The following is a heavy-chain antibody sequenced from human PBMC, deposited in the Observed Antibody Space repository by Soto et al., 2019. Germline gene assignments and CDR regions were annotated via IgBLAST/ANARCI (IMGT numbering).Heavy chain of an antibody. CDR2: INPNSGGT. Sequence: ASVKASCKASGYTFTGYYMHWVRQAPGQGLEWMGWINPNSGGTNYAQKFQGRVTMTRDTSISTAYMELSRLRSDDTAVYYCARADRYCSGGSCYAYYYYGMDVWGQGTTVTVSS. D-gene: IGHD2-15*01. CDR3: ARADRYCSGGSCYAYYYYGMDV. CDR1: GYTFTGYY. J-gene: IGHJ6*02. V-gene: IGHV1-2*02.